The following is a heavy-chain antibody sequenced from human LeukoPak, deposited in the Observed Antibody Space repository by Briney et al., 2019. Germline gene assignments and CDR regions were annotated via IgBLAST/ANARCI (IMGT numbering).Heavy chain of an antibody. D-gene: IGHD6-13*01. CDR3: ARIGYSSSWYSPYYYYYYMDV. V-gene: IGHV4-34*01. CDR1: GGSFSGYY. J-gene: IGHJ6*03. Sequence: SETLSLTCAVYGGSFSGYYWSWIRHPPGKGLEWIGEINRSGSTNYNPSLKSRVTISVDTSKNQFSLKLSSVTAADTAVYYCARIGYSSSWYSPYYYYYYMDVWGKGTTVTVSS. CDR2: INRSGST.